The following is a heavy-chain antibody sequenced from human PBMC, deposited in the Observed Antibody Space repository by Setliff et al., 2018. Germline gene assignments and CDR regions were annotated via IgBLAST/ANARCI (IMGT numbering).Heavy chain of an antibody. D-gene: IGHD6-19*01. CDR3: ARVRRQWLARAFDI. CDR1: GGSFSGYY. CDR2: INHSGST. Sequence: SETLSLTCAVYGGSFSGYYWSWIRQPPGKGLEWIGEINHSGSTNYNPSLKSRVTISVDTSKNQFSLKLSSVTAADTAVYYCARVRRQWLARAFDIWGQGTMVTVS. J-gene: IGHJ3*02. V-gene: IGHV4-34*01.